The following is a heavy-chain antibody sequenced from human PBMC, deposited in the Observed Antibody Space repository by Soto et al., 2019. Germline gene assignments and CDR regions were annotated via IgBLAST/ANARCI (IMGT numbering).Heavy chain of an antibody. J-gene: IGHJ3*01. CDR3: GRHGGRWVEDAFDV. CDR2: IDTGDSDT. CDR1: GSSFTSYW. V-gene: IGHV5-51*01. Sequence: AQSLKISCKGSGSSFTSYWIGWVRQRHWKGLEWMGIIDTGDSDTGYSAAFQGQVTSSADKAIITAYLQWSSLKASDPAMYYCGRHGGRWVEDAFDVWGQGTRVTVSS. D-gene: IGHD1-26*01.